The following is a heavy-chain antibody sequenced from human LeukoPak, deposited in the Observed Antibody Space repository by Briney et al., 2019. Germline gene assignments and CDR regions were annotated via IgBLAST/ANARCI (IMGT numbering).Heavy chain of an antibody. D-gene: IGHD1-14*01. CDR1: GFTFSSYW. CDR3: ARGYNSALDY. CDR2: IKQDGIEK. V-gene: IGHV3-7*04. J-gene: IGHJ4*02. Sequence: TGGSLRLSCAVSGFTFSSYWMSWVRQAPGKGLEWVANIKQDGIEKYYVDSVEGRFTISRDNAKNSLYLQMNSLRVEDTAVYYCARGYNSALDYWGQGTLVTVSS.